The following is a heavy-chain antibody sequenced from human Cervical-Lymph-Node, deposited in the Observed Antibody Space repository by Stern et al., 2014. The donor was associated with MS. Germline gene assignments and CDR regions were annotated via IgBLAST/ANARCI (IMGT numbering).Heavy chain of an antibody. CDR2: IIPLLGLA. D-gene: IGHD2-15*01. CDR1: GGTFSSSYA. J-gene: IGHJ5*02. Sequence: MQLVESGAEVKKPGSSLNVSCKTSGGTFSSSYAITWMRQAPGQGLEWMGRIIPLLGLANYAQKFQGRVTITADTSTSTTYMELSSLRSEDTAVYYCARGVVSNRAAATLHNLFDPWGQGTLVTVSS. CDR3: ARGVVSNRAAATLHNLFDP. V-gene: IGHV1-69*09.